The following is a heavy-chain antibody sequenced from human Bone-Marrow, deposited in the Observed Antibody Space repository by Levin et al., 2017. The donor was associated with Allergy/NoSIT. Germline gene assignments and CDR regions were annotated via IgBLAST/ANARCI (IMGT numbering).Heavy chain of an antibody. CDR2: ISGSGGST. V-gene: IGHV3-23*01. CDR3: AKAHKPIWGSYYFDY. J-gene: IGHJ4*02. D-gene: IGHD3-16*01. Sequence: GGSLRLSCAASGFTFSSYAMSWVRQAPGKGLEWVSAISGSGGSTYYADSVKGRFTISRDNSKNTLYLQMNSLRAEDTAVYYCAKAHKPIWGSYYFDYWGQGTLVTVSS. CDR1: GFTFSSYA.